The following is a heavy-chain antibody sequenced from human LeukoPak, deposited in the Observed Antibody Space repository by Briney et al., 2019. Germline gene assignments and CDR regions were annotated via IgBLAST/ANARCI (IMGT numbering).Heavy chain of an antibody. Sequence: SETLSLTCTASGGSISSYYWSWFGQPPGKGLEWIGYIYYSGSTNYNPSLKSRVTISVDTSKNQFSLKLSSVTAADTAVYYCARGSDSGYDKIENWFDPWGQGTLVTVSS. CDR3: ARGSDSGYDKIENWFDP. J-gene: IGHJ5*02. D-gene: IGHD5-12*01. CDR1: GGSISSYY. CDR2: IYYSGST. V-gene: IGHV4-59*01.